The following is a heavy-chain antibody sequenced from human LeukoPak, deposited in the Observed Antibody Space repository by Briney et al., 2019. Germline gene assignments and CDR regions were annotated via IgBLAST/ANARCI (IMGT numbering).Heavy chain of an antibody. Sequence: PGRSLRLSCAASGFTFSSYGMHWVRQAPGKGLEWVAVISYDGSNKYYADSVKGRFTISRDNSKNTLYLQMNSLRAEDTAVYYCAKDGMSCGGDCYSGYYYYYGVDVWGQGTTVTVSS. D-gene: IGHD2-21*02. J-gene: IGHJ6*02. V-gene: IGHV3-30*18. CDR1: GFTFSSYG. CDR2: ISYDGSNK. CDR3: AKDGMSCGGDCYSGYYYYYGVDV.